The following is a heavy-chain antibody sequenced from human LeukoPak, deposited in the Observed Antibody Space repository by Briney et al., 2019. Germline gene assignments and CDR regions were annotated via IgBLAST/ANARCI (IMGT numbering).Heavy chain of an antibody. CDR1: GDSVSSNSAA. V-gene: IGHV6-1*01. D-gene: IGHD3-3*01. Sequence: PSQTLSLTCAISGDSVSSNSAAWNWIRQSPSRGLEWLGRTYYRSKWYNDYAVSVKSRITINPDTSKNQFSLQLNSVTPVDTAVYYCAREEYSDYDFWSGYYTGGAFDIWGQGTMVTVSS. CDR3: AREEYSDYDFWSGYYTGGAFDI. J-gene: IGHJ3*02. CDR2: TYYRSKWYN.